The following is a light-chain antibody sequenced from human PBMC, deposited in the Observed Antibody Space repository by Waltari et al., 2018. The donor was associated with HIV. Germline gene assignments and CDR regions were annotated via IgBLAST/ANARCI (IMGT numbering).Light chain of an antibody. CDR1: QSITRY. V-gene: IGKV1-39*01. Sequence: DIQMTQSPSSLSASVGDRVNITCRASQSITRYLNWYQERPGEVPRLLIYAASTLQSGVPSRFSGSGSGTDFVLTINSLQPEDFATYYCQQSYSTPLTFGGGTRVDI. J-gene: IGKJ4*01. CDR2: AAS. CDR3: QQSYSTPLT.